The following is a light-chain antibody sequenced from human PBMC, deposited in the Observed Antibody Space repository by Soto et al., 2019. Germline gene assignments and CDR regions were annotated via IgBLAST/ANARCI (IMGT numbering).Light chain of an antibody. J-gene: IGLJ2*01. Sequence: QSVLTQPPSASGTPGQRVSISCSGSSSNIGSNTVNWYQQLPGTAPKLLIYSNNQRPSGVPDRFSGSKSGPSASLAISGLRSEDEADYYCATWDDSLNAVVFGGGTKLTVL. CDR2: SNN. CDR1: SSNIGSNT. V-gene: IGLV1-44*01. CDR3: ATWDDSLNAVV.